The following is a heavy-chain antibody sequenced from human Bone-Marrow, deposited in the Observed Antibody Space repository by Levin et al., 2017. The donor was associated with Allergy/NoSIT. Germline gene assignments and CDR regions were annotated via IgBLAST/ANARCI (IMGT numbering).Heavy chain of an antibody. CDR3: AKETPYFHDVIGYYTGPFDL. CDR2: ISWNGLNI. J-gene: IGHJ3*01. V-gene: IGHV3-9*01. Sequence: PGGSLRLSCAASGFKFQDYAIHWVRLRPGKGLEWVSRISWNGLNIAYTDSVKGRFTISRDNAKNSLYLEMNSLRPEDTALDYCAKETPYFHDVIGYYTGPFDLWGQGTMVTVSS. D-gene: IGHD3-22*01. CDR1: GFKFQDYA.